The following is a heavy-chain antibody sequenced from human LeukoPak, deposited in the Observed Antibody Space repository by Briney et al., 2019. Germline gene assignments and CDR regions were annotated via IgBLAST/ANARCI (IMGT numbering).Heavy chain of an antibody. CDR1: GFSFSGHA. J-gene: IGHJ4*02. CDR2: IRYDGDIK. CDR3: VKTGSGWFGDY. Sequence: PGGSLRLSCAVSGFSFSGHAMHWVRQAPGKGLEWVAVIRYDGDIKYYADSVKGRFTISRDNSRNTLYLQMNSLRAEDTAVYYCVKTGSGWFGDYWGQGTLVTVSS. V-gene: IGHV3-30*02. D-gene: IGHD6-19*01.